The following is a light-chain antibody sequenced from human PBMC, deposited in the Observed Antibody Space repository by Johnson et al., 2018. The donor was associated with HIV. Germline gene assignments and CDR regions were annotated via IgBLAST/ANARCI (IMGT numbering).Light chain of an antibody. CDR1: TSNIGSNS. CDR3: GTWDSSLSASYV. J-gene: IGLJ1*01. CDR2: DRN. Sequence: SVLTQPPSVSAAPGQKVTISCSGNTSNIGSNSVSWYQHLPGIAPKLLVYDRNKRPSGIPDLFSGSKSGTSATLGITGLQTGDEADYYCGTWDSSLSASYVFGTGTKVTVL. V-gene: IGLV1-51*01.